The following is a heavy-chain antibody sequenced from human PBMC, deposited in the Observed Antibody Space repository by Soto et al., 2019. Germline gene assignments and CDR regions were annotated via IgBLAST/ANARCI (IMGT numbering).Heavy chain of an antibody. V-gene: IGHV5-10-1*01. J-gene: IGHJ6*02. Sequence: GESLKISCKGFGDNFIDYWITWVRQTPGKGLEWMGRIDPTDSYRTYSPSYQGHVTISVDKAITTAYLQWNRLEASDTAVYYCARHRLGPTHYAIDVWGQGTTVTVSS. CDR3: ARHRLGPTHYAIDV. D-gene: IGHD3-16*01. CDR1: GDNFIDYW. CDR2: IDPTDSYR.